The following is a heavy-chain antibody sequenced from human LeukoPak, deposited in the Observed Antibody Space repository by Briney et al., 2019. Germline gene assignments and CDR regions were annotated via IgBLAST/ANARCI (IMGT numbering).Heavy chain of an antibody. CDR1: GYTFTGYY. CDR3: ARGSPSSWYRYFDY. V-gene: IGHV1-2*04. CDR2: INPNSGGT. J-gene: IGHJ4*02. Sequence: GASVKVSCKASGYTFTGYYMHWVRQAPGQGLEWMGWINPNSGGTNYAQKFQGWVTMTRDTSISTAYMELSRLRSDDTAVYYCARGSPSSWYRYFDYWGQGTLVTVSS. D-gene: IGHD6-13*01.